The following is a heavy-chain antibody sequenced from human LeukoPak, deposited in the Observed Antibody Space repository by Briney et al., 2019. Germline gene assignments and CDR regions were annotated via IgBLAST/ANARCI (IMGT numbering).Heavy chain of an antibody. CDR3: ARQKYSSSSGYDY. CDR1: GGSISSSSYY. CDR2: IYSSGST. D-gene: IGHD6-6*01. J-gene: IGHJ4*02. Sequence: SETLSLTCTVSGGSISSSSYYWGWIRQPPGKGLDWIGSIYSSGSTYYNPSLKSRVTISVDTSKNQFSLKLSSVTAADTAVYYCARQKYSSSSGYDYWGQGTLVTVSS. V-gene: IGHV4-39*01.